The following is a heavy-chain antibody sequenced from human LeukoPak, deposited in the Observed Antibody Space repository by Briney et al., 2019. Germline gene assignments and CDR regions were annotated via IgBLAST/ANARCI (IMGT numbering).Heavy chain of an antibody. Sequence: GRSLRLSCAASGFTFSSYGMHWVRQAPGKGLEWVAVISYDGSNKYYADSVKGRFTISRDNSKNTLYLQMNSLRAEDTAVYYCAKESHYDSSGLPGFSFDYWGQGTLVTVSS. CDR1: GFTFSSYG. D-gene: IGHD3-22*01. CDR3: AKESHYDSSGLPGFSFDY. CDR2: ISYDGSNK. J-gene: IGHJ4*02. V-gene: IGHV3-30*18.